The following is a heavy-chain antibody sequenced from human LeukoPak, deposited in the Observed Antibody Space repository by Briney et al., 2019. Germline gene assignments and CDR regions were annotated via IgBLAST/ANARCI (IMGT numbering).Heavy chain of an antibody. V-gene: IGHV1-2*02. Sequence: ASVKVSCKASGYIFTDYYIHWVRQAPGQGLEWMGWINPNSGGTNFAQNFQGRVTMTRDTSISTAYMELSRLRSDDTAVYYCARDSAKGITNYWGQGTLVTVSS. CDR2: INPNSGGT. CDR1: GYIFTDYY. J-gene: IGHJ4*02. D-gene: IGHD1-14*01. CDR3: ARDSAKGITNY.